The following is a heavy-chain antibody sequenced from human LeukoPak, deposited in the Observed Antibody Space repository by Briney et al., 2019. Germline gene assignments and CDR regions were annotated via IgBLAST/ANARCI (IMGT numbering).Heavy chain of an antibody. D-gene: IGHD1-26*01. CDR2: INWNGGST. V-gene: IGHV3-20*04. J-gene: IGHJ4*02. CDR1: GFTFDDYG. CDR3: AKFIVGATDFDY. Sequence: GGSLRLSCAASGFTFDDYGMSWVRQAPGKGLEWVSGINWNGGSTGYADSVKGRFTISRDNAKNSLYLQMNSLTAEDTAVYYCAKFIVGATDFDYWGQGTLVTVSS.